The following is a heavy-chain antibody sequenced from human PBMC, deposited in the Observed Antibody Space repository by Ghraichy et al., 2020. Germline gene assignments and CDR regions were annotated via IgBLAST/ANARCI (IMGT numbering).Heavy chain of an antibody. D-gene: IGHD6-6*01. V-gene: IGHV4-59*01. CDR1: GGSISSYY. J-gene: IGHJ6*03. Sequence: SETLSPTCTVSGGSISSYYWSWIRQPPGKGLEWIGYIYYSGSTNYNPSLKSRVTISVDTSKNQFSLKLSSVTAADTAVYYCARDLRGRIAARPLPYYYYMDVWGKGTTVTVSS. CDR2: IYYSGST. CDR3: ARDLRGRIAARPLPYYYYMDV.